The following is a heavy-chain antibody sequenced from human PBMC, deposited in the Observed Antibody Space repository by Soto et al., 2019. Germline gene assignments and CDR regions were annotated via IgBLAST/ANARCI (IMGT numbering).Heavy chain of an antibody. Sequence: GESLKISCKGSGYSFTSYWIAWVRQVPGKGLELMGVIYPGDSDIRYSPSFQGQVTISADKSISTAYLQWSSLKASDTAMYYCARTESGYSYGFADVWGQGTTVTVSS. CDR2: IYPGDSDI. J-gene: IGHJ6*02. V-gene: IGHV5-51*01. D-gene: IGHD5-18*01. CDR1: GYSFTSYW. CDR3: ARTESGYSYGFADV.